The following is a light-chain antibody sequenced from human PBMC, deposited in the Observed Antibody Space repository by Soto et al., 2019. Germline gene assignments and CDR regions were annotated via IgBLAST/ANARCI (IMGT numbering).Light chain of an antibody. J-gene: IGKJ1*01. CDR1: QSVSSSY. Sequence: EIVLTQSPGTLSLSPGERATLSCRASQSVSSSYLAWYQQKPGQAPRLLMYGASSRATGIPDRFSGSGSGTDFTLTISRLEPEDFAVYYCHQYGSSRTLGQGTKVDIK. V-gene: IGKV3-20*01. CDR2: GAS. CDR3: HQYGSSRT.